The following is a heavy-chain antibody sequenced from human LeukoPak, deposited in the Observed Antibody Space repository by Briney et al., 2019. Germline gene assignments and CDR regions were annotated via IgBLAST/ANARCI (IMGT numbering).Heavy chain of an antibody. J-gene: IGHJ4*02. CDR2: ISSSGSTI. V-gene: IGHV3-11*01. D-gene: IGHD3-22*01. Sequence: GGSLRLSCAASGFTFSDYYMSWIRQAPGKGLEWVSYISSSGSTIYYADSVKGRFTISRDNAKNSLYLQMNSLRAEDTAVYYCASGGYYDSSGYPTFDYWGQGTLATVSS. CDR3: ASGGYYDSSGYPTFDY. CDR1: GFTFSDYY.